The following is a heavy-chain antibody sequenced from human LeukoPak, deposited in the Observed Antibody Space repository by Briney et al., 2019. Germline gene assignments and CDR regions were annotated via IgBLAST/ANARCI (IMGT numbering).Heavy chain of an antibody. CDR2: IYNSGST. D-gene: IGHD1-7*01. V-gene: IGHV4-59*01. J-gene: IGHJ4*02. CDR1: GDSISIYY. CDR3: VRDRELTY. Sequence: SETLSLTCTVSGDSISIYYWSWIRQPPGKGLEWIGFIYNSGSTNYNPSLKSRVTISVDTSKNQFSLKLTSATAADTAVYYCVRDRELTYWGQGTLVTVSS.